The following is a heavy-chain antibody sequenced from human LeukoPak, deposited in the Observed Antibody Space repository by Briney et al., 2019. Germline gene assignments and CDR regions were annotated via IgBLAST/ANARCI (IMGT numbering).Heavy chain of an antibody. CDR2: ISSGSRTI. CDR1: GFTFSSYS. J-gene: IGHJ6*02. Sequence: GGSLRLSCAASGFTFSSYSMNWVRQAPGKGLEWVSFISSGSRTIYYADSVKGRFTISRDNAKNSLYLQMNSLSDEDTAVYYCAREGSSGWNYYYGMDVWGQGTTVTVSS. CDR3: AREGSSGWNYYYGMDV. D-gene: IGHD6-25*01. V-gene: IGHV3-48*02.